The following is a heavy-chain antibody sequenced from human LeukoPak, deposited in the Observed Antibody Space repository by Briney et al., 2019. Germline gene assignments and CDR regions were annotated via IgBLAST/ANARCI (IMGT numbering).Heavy chain of an antibody. V-gene: IGHV1-8*01. CDR3: AIQRYSSSSGDFDY. CDR1: GYTFTSYD. D-gene: IGHD6-6*01. Sequence: ASVKVSCKASGYTFTSYDINWVRQATGQGLEWMGWMNPNSGNTGYAQKFQGRVTMTRNTSISTAYMELSSLRSEATAVYYCAIQRYSSSSGDFDYWGQGTLVTVSS. J-gene: IGHJ4*02. CDR2: MNPNSGNT.